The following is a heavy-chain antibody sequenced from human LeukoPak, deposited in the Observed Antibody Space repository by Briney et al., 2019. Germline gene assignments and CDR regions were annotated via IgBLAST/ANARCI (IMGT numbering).Heavy chain of an antibody. V-gene: IGHV3-7*03. CDR1: GFTFSSYW. CDR2: IKQDGSEK. J-gene: IGHJ4*02. CDR3: AKASSHRRQAPFDY. Sequence: PGGSLRLSCAASGFTFSSYWMSWVRQAPGKGREWVANIKQDGSEKNYVDSVKGRFTISRDNAKNSLYLQMNSLRAEDTALYYCAKASSHRRQAPFDYWGQGTLVTVSS.